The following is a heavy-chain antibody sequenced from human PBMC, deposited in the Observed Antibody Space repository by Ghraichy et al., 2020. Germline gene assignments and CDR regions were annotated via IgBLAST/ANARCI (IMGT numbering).Heavy chain of an antibody. Sequence: ESLNISCAVYGGSFSGYYWSWIRQPPGKGLEWIGEINHSGSTNYNPSLKSRVTISVDTSKNQFSLKLSSVTAADTAVYYCARGRYGGYYDSSGYLDYWGQGTLVTVSS. D-gene: IGHD3-22*01. V-gene: IGHV4-34*01. CDR2: INHSGST. J-gene: IGHJ4*02. CDR3: ARGRYGGYYDSSGYLDY. CDR1: GGSFSGYY.